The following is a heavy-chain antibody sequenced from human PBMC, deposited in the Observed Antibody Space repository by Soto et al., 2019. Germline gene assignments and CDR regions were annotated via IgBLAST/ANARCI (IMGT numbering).Heavy chain of an antibody. CDR1: GFTFRSFT. J-gene: IGHJ5*02. CDR2: ISSNSAYI. Sequence: EVQLVESGGGLVKPGGSLRLSCAASGFTFRSFTMNWVRQAPGKGLEWVSTISSNSAYIYYTDALRGRFTISRDNAKNSLHLLMNSLRAEDTAVYYFTRDASRDSSARGWFDPWGPGTLVTVSS. CDR3: TRDASRDSSARGWFDP. D-gene: IGHD6-13*01. V-gene: IGHV3-21*02.